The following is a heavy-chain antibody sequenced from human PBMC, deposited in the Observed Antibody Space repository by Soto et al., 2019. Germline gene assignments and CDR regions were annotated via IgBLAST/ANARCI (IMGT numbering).Heavy chain of an antibody. V-gene: IGHV2-5*01. CDR3: AHRDYCNSSGYAPFDS. CDR1: GFSLSYSGAV. Sequence: SGPTLVNPTHTLTLTYSLSGFSLSYSGAVLGWIRQPPGKALEWLVLLYWNENKRYSPSLESRLTLTKDTSKNQVVLTMTNVYPVDTATYYCAHRDYCNSSGYAPFDSWGQGTLVTVSS. D-gene: IGHD3-22*01. J-gene: IGHJ4*02. CDR2: LYWNENK.